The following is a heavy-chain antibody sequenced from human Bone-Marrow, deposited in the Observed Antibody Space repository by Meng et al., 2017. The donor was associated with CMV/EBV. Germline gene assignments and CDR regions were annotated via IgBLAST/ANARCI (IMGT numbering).Heavy chain of an antibody. V-gene: IGHV3-74*01. Sequence: GESLKISCVSSGFTFSTDWMHWVRQAPGKGPVWVARVKGDGSGTNYADFVKGRFNISRDNAKNTVFLQMNSLRAEDTALYYCARAAPGGSYFAYWGQGTLVTVSS. CDR2: VKGDGSGT. D-gene: IGHD1-26*01. CDR1: GFTFSTDW. CDR3: ARAAPGGSYFAY. J-gene: IGHJ4*01.